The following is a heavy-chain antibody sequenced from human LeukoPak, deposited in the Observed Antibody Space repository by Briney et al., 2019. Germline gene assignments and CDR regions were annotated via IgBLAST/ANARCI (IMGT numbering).Heavy chain of an antibody. Sequence: ASVKVSCKASGYTFTGYYMHWVRQAPGQGLEWMGWINPNSGGTNYAQKFQGRVTMTRDTSISTAYMELSRLRSDDTAVYYCAGGPPVVVVPAATVVWFDPWGQGTLVTVSS. D-gene: IGHD2-2*01. CDR3: AGGPPVVVVPAATVVWFDP. CDR1: GYTFTGYY. V-gene: IGHV1-2*02. CDR2: INPNSGGT. J-gene: IGHJ5*02.